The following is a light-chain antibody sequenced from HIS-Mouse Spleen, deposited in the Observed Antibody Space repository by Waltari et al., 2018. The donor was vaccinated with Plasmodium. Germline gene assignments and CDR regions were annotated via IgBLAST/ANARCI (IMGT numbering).Light chain of an antibody. V-gene: IGLV4-69*01. CDR3: QTWGTGIHV. Sequence: QLVLTQSPSASASLGASVKLTCTLSSGHSSYAIAWHQQQPGKGPRYLRKSKSDGSHSKGDWVPDRFAGSSSGAERYLTISSLQSEDEADYYCQTWGTGIHVFGTGTKVTVL. CDR1: SGHSSYA. J-gene: IGLJ1*01. CDR2: SKSDGSH.